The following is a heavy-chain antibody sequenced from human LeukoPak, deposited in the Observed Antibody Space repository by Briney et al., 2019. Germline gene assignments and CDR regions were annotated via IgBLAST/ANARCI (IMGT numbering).Heavy chain of an antibody. J-gene: IGHJ1*01. CDR1: GGSFSGYY. V-gene: IGHV4-34*01. D-gene: IGHD3-22*01. CDR3: ARGRDYYDSSGYYPEYFQH. Sequence: SETLSLTCAVYGGSFSGYYWSWIRQPPGKGLEWIGEINHSGSTNYNPSLKSRVTISVDTSKNQFSLKLSSVTAADTAVYYCARGRDYYDSSGYYPEYFQHWGQGTLVTVSS. CDR2: INHSGST.